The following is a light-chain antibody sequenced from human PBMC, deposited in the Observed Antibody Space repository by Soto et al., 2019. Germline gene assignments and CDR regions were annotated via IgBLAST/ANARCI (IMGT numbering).Light chain of an antibody. CDR3: QQYNNWPLT. Sequence: EIVMTQSPATLSVSPGERATLSCRASQSVSSNLAWYQQNPGQAPRLLIYGASTRATGIPARFSGSGSGTEFTLTISSLQPEDFAVYYCQQYNNWPLTFGQGTKVEIK. V-gene: IGKV3-15*01. CDR1: QSVSSN. CDR2: GAS. J-gene: IGKJ1*01.